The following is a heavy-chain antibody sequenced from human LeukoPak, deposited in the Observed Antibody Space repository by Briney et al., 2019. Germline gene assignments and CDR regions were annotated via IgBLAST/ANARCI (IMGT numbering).Heavy chain of an antibody. D-gene: IGHD3-22*01. CDR3: AKAGHYYDSSGLNDAFDI. J-gene: IGHJ3*02. CDR2: ISSSGAGT. V-gene: IGHV3-23*01. Sequence: PGGSLRLSCSASGFTFSSYGMSWVRQAPGKGLEWVSGISSSGAGTYYADSVKGRFTISRDNSKNTLYLQMNCLRAEDTAVYYCAKAGHYYDSSGLNDAFDIWGQGTMVIVSS. CDR1: GFTFSSYG.